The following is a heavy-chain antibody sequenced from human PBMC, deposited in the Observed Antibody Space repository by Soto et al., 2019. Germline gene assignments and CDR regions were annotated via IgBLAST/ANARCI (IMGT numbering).Heavy chain of an antibody. D-gene: IGHD3-10*01. J-gene: IGHJ5*01. CDR1: GGSVTSGNYY. V-gene: IGHV4-61*01. CDR2: INHSGST. Sequence: SETLSLTCTVSGGSVTSGNYYWSWIRQPPGKGLEWIGYINHSGSTNYNPSLKSRVTISVDTSKNQFSLKVRSVTAADTVVFYCAKRVYGPFDSWGQGTLVTVSS. CDR3: AKRVYGPFDS.